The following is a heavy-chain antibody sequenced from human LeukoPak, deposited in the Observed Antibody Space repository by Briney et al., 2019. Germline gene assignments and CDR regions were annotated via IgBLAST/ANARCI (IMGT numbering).Heavy chain of an antibody. D-gene: IGHD3-22*01. CDR3: ARRQYYYDSSGYYYDY. J-gene: IGHJ4*02. V-gene: IGHV5-51*01. CDR2: IYPGDSDT. Sequence: GESLKISCKGSGYSLTGYWIGWVRQMPGKGLEWMGVIYPGDSDTRYSPSFQGQVPISADKSISTAYLQWSSLKASDTAMYCCARRQYYYDSSGYYYDYWGQGTLVTVSS. CDR1: GYSLTGYW.